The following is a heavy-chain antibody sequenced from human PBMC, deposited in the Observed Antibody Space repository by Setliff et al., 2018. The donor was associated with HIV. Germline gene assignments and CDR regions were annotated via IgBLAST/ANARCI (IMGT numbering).Heavy chain of an antibody. Sequence: ASVKVSCKASGYIFTNDPMNWVRQAPGQGLEWMGWINPNSGGTNYAQKFQGRVTMTRDTSISTAYMELSRLRSDDTAVYYCAGSYLTPLSIAVAGNCYRPPNHYHMDVWGQGTTVTVSS. J-gene: IGHJ6*03. D-gene: IGHD6-19*01. CDR3: AGSYLTPLSIAVAGNCYRPPNHYHMDV. CDR1: GYIFTNDP. V-gene: IGHV1-2*02. CDR2: INPNSGGT.